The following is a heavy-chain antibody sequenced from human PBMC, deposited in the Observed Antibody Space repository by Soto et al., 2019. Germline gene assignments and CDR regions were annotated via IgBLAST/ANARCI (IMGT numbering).Heavy chain of an antibody. CDR2: IYYSGST. D-gene: IGHD3-10*01. CDR1: GGSISSYY. CDR3: ARRIMVRGVAWFDP. J-gene: IGHJ5*02. Sequence: SETLSLTCTVSGGSISSYYWSWIRQPPGKGLEWIGYIYYSGSTNYNPSLKSRVTISVDTSKNQFSLKLSSVTAADTAVYYCARRIMVRGVAWFDPWGQGTLVTVPQ. V-gene: IGHV4-59*08.